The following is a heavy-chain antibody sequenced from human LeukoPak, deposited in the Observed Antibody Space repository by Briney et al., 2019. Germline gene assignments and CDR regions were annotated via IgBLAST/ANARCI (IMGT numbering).Heavy chain of an antibody. CDR2: IYYSGST. D-gene: IGHD3-22*01. V-gene: IGHV4-59*08. J-gene: IGHJ4*02. CDR1: GCSISSYY. CDR3: ARVDYDSSGPFDY. Sequence: ASENLSLNCSGSGCSISSYYWSWVRQPPGKGLEWIGYIYYSGSTNYNPSLKSRVTISVDTSKNQFSLKLSSVTAADTAVYYCARVDYDSSGPFDYWGQGTLVTVSS.